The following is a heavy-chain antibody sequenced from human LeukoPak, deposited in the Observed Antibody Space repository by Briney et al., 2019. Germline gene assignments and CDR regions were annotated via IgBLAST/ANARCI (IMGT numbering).Heavy chain of an antibody. V-gene: IGHV3-48*03. J-gene: IGHJ4*02. D-gene: IGHD2-2*01. CDR2: ISSSGSPK. Sequence: GGSLRLSCAASGFTFSYFEMNWVRQAPGKGLELVSYISSSGSPKYYADSVKGRFTISRDNSKNTLYLQMNSLRAEDTAVYYCAKDSAVVVPAASDFDYWGQGTLVTVSS. CDR1: GFTFSYFE. CDR3: AKDSAVVVPAASDFDY.